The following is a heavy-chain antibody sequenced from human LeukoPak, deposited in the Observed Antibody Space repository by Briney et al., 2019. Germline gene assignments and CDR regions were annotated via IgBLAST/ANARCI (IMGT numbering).Heavy chain of an antibody. J-gene: IGHJ5*02. CDR1: GFTFSDYW. D-gene: IGHD4/OR15-4a*01. CDR3: ARDLRVPNWFDP. CDR2: INTDGRST. V-gene: IGHV3-74*01. Sequence: SGGSLRLSCAASGFTFSDYWMHWVRQTPGKGLVWVSRINTDGRSTSYADSVKGRFTISRDNAQNTLYLQMNSLRAEDTAVYYCARDLRVPNWFDPWGQGTPVTVSS.